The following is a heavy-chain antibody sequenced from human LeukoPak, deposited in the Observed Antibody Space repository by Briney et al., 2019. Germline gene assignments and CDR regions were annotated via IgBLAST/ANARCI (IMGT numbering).Heavy chain of an antibody. Sequence: LETLSLTCTVSGGSIRSSSYYWGWIRQPPGKGLEWIGSIYYSGSTYYNPSLKSRVTISVDTSKKQFSLKLSSVTAADTAVYYCARIVDIYDTSGPDYWGQGTLVTVSS. CDR3: ARIVDIYDTSGPDY. J-gene: IGHJ4*02. CDR2: IYYSGST. CDR1: GGSIRSSSYY. V-gene: IGHV4-39*01. D-gene: IGHD3-22*01.